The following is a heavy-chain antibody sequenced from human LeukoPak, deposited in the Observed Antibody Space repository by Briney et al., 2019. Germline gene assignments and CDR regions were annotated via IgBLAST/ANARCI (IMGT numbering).Heavy chain of an antibody. J-gene: IGHJ3*02. D-gene: IGHD3-22*01. CDR1: GGSISSSSYY. CDR3: ARGPYSYDSSGAFDI. Sequence: SETLSLTCTVSGGSISSSSYYWGWIRQPPGKGLEYIGEINHSGSTNYTPSLQSRVTISVDTSKNQFSLNLSSATAADTAVYFCARGPYSYDSSGAFDIWGQGTMVTVSS. CDR2: INHSGST. V-gene: IGHV4-39*07.